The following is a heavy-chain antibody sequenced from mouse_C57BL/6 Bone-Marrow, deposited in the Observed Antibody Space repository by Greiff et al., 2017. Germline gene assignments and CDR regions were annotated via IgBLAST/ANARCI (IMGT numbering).Heavy chain of an antibody. J-gene: IGHJ3*01. D-gene: IGHD2-3*01. CDR3: AMNDGPPVGFAY. V-gene: IGHV1-74*01. CDR1: GYTFTSYW. Sequence: QVQLQQPGAELVKPGASVKVSCKASGYTFTSYWMHWVKQRPGQGLEWIGRIHPSDSDTNYNQKFKGKATLTVDKSSSTAYMQLSSLTSEDSAVDDCAMNDGPPVGFAYGGQGTLVTVSA. CDR2: IHPSDSDT.